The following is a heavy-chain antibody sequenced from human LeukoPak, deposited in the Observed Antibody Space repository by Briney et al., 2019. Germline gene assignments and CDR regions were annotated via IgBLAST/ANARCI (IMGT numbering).Heavy chain of an antibody. CDR1: GFTFSSYS. V-gene: IGHV3-21*01. J-gene: IGHJ4*02. Sequence: GGSLRLSCAASGFTFSSYSMNWVRQAPGKGLEWVSSISSSSSYIYYADSVKGRFTISRDNAKNSLYLQMNSLKAEDTAVYYCARVYDSSGYYYHYWGQGTLVTVSS. CDR3: ARVYDSSGYYYHY. D-gene: IGHD3-22*01. CDR2: ISSSSSYI.